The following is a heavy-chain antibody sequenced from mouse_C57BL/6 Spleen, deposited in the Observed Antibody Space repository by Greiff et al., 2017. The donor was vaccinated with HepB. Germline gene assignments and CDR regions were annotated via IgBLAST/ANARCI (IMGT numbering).Heavy chain of an antibody. CDR3: ARNGGLRHWYFDV. J-gene: IGHJ1*03. Sequence: VMLVESGPGLVQPSQRLSITCTVSGFSLTSYGVHWVRQSPGKGLEWLGVIWSGGSTDYNAAFISRLSISKDNSKSQVFFKMNSLQADDTAIYYCARNGGLRHWYFDVWGTGTTVTVSS. CDR1: GFSLTSYG. CDR2: IWSGGST. D-gene: IGHD2-4*01. V-gene: IGHV2-2*01.